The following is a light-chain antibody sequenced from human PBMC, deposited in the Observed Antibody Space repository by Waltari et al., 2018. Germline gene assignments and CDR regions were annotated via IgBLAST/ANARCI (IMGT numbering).Light chain of an antibody. Sequence: DIQMTQSPSSLSASVGDRVTITCRASQSIAGYLNWYQQKPGKAPNLLIYAASSLQSGVPSRFSGSGSGTDFTLTISSLQPDDFATYYCQQSYNTPYTFGQGTKLE. J-gene: IGKJ2*01. CDR2: AAS. CDR1: QSIAGY. CDR3: QQSYNTPYT. V-gene: IGKV1-39*01.